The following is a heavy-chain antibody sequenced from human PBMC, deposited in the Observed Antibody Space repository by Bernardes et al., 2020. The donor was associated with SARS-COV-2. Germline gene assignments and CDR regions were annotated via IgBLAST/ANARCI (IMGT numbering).Heavy chain of an antibody. D-gene: IGHD3-22*01. V-gene: IGHV3-21*06. CDR3: VRDSYDYYDTSGYFYVDFFDY. CDR2: ISGSSSYM. CDR1: GFTCETYS. J-gene: IGHJ4*02. Sequence: GGSLRLSCEGSGFTCETYSMNWVRQAPGKGLEWVSSISGSSSYMYYADSVKGRFTISRDNAKNSLFLEMNSLRVEDTAVYYCVRDSYDYYDTSGYFYVDFFDYWGQGTLVTVSS.